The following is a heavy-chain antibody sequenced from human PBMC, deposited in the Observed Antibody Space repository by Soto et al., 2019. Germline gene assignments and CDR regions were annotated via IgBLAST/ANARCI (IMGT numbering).Heavy chain of an antibody. CDR1: GDSIRDYF. V-gene: IGHV4-59*01. J-gene: IGHJ4*02. D-gene: IGHD5-18*01. Sequence: SETLSLTCTVSGDSIRDYFWGWIRQPPGKGLEWIGSIYYTGTTNYNPSLKSRVTISVDTSKKQFSLKFNSVTASDTAIYYCARGEYSSASTTFYFDYWGQGRLVTV. CDR2: IYYTGTT. CDR3: ARGEYSSASTTFYFDY.